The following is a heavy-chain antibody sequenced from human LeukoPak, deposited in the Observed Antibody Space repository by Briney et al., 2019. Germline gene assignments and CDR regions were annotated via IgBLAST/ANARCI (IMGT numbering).Heavy chain of an antibody. J-gene: IGHJ4*02. D-gene: IGHD3-16*01. V-gene: IGHV1-2*06. Sequence: ASVKVSCKPSGYTFIDYYVHWIRQAPGQGLEWMGRTNPSTGGTDFAQKFQCKVSMTRDTSISTAYMELSRLGSDDTAVYYCATLGEDKTDTPFDYWGQGTLVTVSS. CDR1: GYTFIDYY. CDR2: TNPSTGGT. CDR3: ATLGEDKTDTPFDY.